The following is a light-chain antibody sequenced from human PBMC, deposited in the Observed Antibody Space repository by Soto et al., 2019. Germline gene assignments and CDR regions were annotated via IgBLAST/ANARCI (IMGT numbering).Light chain of an antibody. V-gene: IGKV1-5*01. CDR3: QHYNSYSEA. CDR1: QTISSW. CDR2: DAS. J-gene: IGKJ1*01. Sequence: DIQMTQSPSTLSGSVGDSVTITCRASQTISSWLAWYQQKQGEAPKLLIYDASALPRGVPARFSGSGSGTELTITISSLQPDDFETYYCQHYNSYSEAFGQGTKVDIK.